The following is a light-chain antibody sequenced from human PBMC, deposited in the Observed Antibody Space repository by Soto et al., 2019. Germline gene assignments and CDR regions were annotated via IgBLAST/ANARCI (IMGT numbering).Light chain of an antibody. J-gene: IGKJ4*01. CDR3: QQFSSYPLT. CDR2: DAS. V-gene: IGKV3-20*01. CDR1: QTVRNNY. Sequence: LGLTQSPGTLSLSTEERATLSCRASQTVRNNYLAWYQQKPGQAPRLLIYDASSGATGIPDRFSGGGSGTDFTLTISRLEPEDFAVYYCQQFSSYPLTFGGGTKVDIK.